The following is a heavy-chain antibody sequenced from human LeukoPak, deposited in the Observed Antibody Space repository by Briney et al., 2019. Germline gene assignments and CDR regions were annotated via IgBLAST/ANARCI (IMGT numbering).Heavy chain of an antibody. D-gene: IGHD3-22*01. CDR3: AKDRQSRGSLGFDY. Sequence: TGGSLRLSCAASGFTLSSFGMSWVRQAPGKGLEWVSLITSSGGETFYEDSVKGRFTISRDNSKKTLYLEMNSLRAEDTAVYYCAKDRQSRGSLGFDYWGQGALVIVSS. CDR1: GFTLSSFG. CDR2: ITSSGGET. J-gene: IGHJ4*02. V-gene: IGHV3-23*01.